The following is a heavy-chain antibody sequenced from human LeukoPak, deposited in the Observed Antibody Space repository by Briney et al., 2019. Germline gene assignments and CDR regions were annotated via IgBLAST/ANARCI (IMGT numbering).Heavy chain of an antibody. CDR2: IYSDNT. V-gene: IGHV3-53*01. CDR3: ARRAGAYSHPYDY. J-gene: IGHJ4*02. Sequence: GGSLRLSCAASGFTFSSYEMNWVRQAPGKGLEWVSFIYSDNTHYSDSVKGRFTISRDNSKNTLYLQMNSLRAEDTAVYYCARRAGAYSHPYDYWGQGTLVTVSS. CDR1: GFTFSSYE. D-gene: IGHD4/OR15-4a*01.